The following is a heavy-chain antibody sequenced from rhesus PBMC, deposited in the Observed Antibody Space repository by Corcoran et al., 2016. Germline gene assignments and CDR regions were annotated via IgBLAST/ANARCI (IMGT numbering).Heavy chain of an antibody. V-gene: IGHV4-65*01. J-gene: IGHJ3*01. Sequence: QVQLQESGPGLVKPSETLSLTCAVSGGSISSSDWWSWVRQPPGKGLEWIGYIRGSSGTTYYNPSLKSRVTISTGTSKNQFSLKLNSVTAADTAVYYCTKDPGDRDTFDFWGQGLRVTVSS. CDR1: GGSISSSDW. D-gene: IGHD5-42*01. CDR2: IRGSSGTT. CDR3: TKDPGDRDTFDF.